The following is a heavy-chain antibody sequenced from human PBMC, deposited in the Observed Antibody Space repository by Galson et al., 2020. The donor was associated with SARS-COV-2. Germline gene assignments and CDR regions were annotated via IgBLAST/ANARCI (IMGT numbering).Heavy chain of an antibody. CDR1: GGSISSGSYY. D-gene: IGHD6-19*01. J-gene: IGHJ4*02. CDR2: IYTSGST. CDR3: ARDSGWYEFDY. V-gene: IGHV4-61*02. Sequence: SETLSLTCTVSGGSISSGSYYWSWIRQPAGKGLEWIGRIYTSGSTNYNPSLKSRVTISVDTSKNQFSLKLSSVTAADTAVYYCARDSGWYEFDYWGQGTLVTVSS.